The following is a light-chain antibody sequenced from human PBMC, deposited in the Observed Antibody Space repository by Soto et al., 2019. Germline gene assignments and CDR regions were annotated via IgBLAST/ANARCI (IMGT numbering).Light chain of an antibody. CDR3: QQYGSSPLP. CDR2: GAS. CDR1: QSVSSSS. Sequence: EILLTQSPGTLSLSPGERATLSCRASQSVSSSSFDWYQQKPGQAPRLLIYGASTRATGIPDRFSGSGSGTDFTLTISSLEPEDFAVYYCQQYGSSPLPFGQGTKVDIK. J-gene: IGKJ1*01. V-gene: IGKV3-20*01.